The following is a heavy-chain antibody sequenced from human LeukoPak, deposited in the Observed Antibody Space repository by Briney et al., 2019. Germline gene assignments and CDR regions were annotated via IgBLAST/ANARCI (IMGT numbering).Heavy chain of an antibody. V-gene: IGHV6-1*01. Sequence: SQTLSLTCAISGDSVSSNSAAWSWIRQSPSRGLEWLGRAYYRSKWYNDYAVSVKSRITINPDTSKNQFSLQLNSVTPEDTAVYYCARGPRTTNDAFDIWGQGTMVTVSS. J-gene: IGHJ3*02. CDR2: AYYRSKWYN. CDR3: ARGPRTTNDAFDI. D-gene: IGHD1-1*01. CDR1: GDSVSSNSAA.